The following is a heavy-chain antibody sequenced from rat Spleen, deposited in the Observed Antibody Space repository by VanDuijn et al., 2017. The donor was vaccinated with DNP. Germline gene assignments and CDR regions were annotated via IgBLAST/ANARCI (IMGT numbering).Heavy chain of an antibody. CDR1: GFTFSNYG. CDR3: ARPTPMYTTDYYYDY. D-gene: IGHD1-6*01. J-gene: IGHJ2*01. Sequence: EVQLVESGGGLVRPGRSLKLSCAASGFTFSNYGMHWIRQAPTKGLEWVALISYDGSGTYYRDSVKGRFTISRDNARSTLYLQMDSLMSEDTATYYCARPTPMYTTDYYYDYWGQGVMVTVSS. CDR2: ISYDGSGT. V-gene: IGHV5-19*01.